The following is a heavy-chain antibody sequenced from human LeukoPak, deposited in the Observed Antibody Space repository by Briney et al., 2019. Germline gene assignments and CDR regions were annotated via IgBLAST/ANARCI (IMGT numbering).Heavy chain of an antibody. CDR1: GGSISSGGYY. V-gene: IGHV4-31*03. CDR3: ARVRKELRYLDY. D-gene: IGHD3-9*01. Sequence: SQTLSLTCTVSGGSISSGGYYWSWIRQHPGKGLEWIGYIYYSGSTNYNPSLKSRVTISVDTSKNQFSLKLSSVTAADTAVYYCARVRKELRYLDYWGQGTLVTVSS. J-gene: IGHJ4*02. CDR2: IYYSGST.